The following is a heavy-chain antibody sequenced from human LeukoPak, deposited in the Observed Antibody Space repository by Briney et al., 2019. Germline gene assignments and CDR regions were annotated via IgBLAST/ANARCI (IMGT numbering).Heavy chain of an antibody. D-gene: IGHD2-2*01. CDR3: ARDSTLYKASEY. CDR1: GYTFTSYG. CDR2: ISAYNGNT. V-gene: IGHV1-18*01. J-gene: IGHJ4*02. Sequence: ASVKVSCKASGYTFTSYGISWVRQAPGQGLEWMGWISAYNGNTNYAQKLQGRVTMTTDTSTSTAYMELRGLRSDDTAVYYCARDSTLYKASEYWGQGTLVTVSS.